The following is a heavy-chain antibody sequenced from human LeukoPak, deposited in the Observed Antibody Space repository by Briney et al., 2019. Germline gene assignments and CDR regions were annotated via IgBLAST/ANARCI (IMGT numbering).Heavy chain of an antibody. CDR1: GFTFSNYA. J-gene: IGHJ3*02. CDR3: ARRTSGAFAI. Sequence: GGSLRLSCAATGFTFSNYAIHWGRQAPGKGLEWVAFISDDGSRQHYADSVKGRFTISRDNSKNTLNLQMNSLRAEDTAVYYCARRTSGAFAIWGQGTKVTVSS. CDR2: ISDDGSRQ. V-gene: IGHV3-30-3*01.